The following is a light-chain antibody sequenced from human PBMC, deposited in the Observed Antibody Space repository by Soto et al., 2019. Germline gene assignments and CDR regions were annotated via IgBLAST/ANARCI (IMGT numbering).Light chain of an antibody. CDR2: AES. Sequence: DMQMTQSPSSLSASVGDSVTITCRASHSIASYLNWFQQRRGKAPSLLIYAESTLQTGVPSRFSGSGSGTNFALTISSLQPEDFATYNCQQSSNTPLFTVGRGTKVDIK. CDR3: QQSSNTPLFT. J-gene: IGKJ3*01. V-gene: IGKV1-39*01. CDR1: HSIASY.